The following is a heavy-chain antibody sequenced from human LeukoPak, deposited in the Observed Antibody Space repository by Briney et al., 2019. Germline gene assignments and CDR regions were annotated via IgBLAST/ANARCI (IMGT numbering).Heavy chain of an antibody. CDR3: ARVGRWYAEYYFDY. Sequence: ASVKVSCKASGYTFTGYYMHWVRQAPGQGLEWMGWINPNSGGTNYAQKFQGWVTMTRDTSISTAYMELSRLRSDDTAVYYCARVGRWYAEYYFDYWGQGTLVTVSS. D-gene: IGHD2-2*01. CDR2: INPNSGGT. J-gene: IGHJ4*02. V-gene: IGHV1-2*04. CDR1: GYTFTGYY.